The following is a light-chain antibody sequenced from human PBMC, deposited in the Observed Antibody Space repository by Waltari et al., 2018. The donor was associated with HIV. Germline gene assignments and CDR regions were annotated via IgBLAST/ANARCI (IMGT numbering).Light chain of an antibody. CDR2: AVS. CDR1: SRDVGGYTY. J-gene: IGLJ1*01. V-gene: IGLV2-14*01. CDR3: SSYTSSSTFV. Sequence: QPALTQPASVSGSPGQSVTLSCTGTSRDVGGYTYVSWYQQHPGTAPKLMMYAVSTRPSGVPNRFSGSKSGNTASLTISGIQAEDEADYYCSSYTSSSTFVCGTGTKVTVL.